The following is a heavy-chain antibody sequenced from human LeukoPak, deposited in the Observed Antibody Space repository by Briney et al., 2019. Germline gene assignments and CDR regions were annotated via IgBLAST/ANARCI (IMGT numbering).Heavy chain of an antibody. CDR1: GLIFSNYA. D-gene: IGHD1-26*01. CDR2: IGGSGVNT. V-gene: IGHV3-23*01. CDR3: AKGMSGSSPYNWFDP. J-gene: IGHJ5*02. Sequence: PGGSLRLSCAASGLIFSNYAMSWVRQAPGKGLEWVSVIGGSGVNTYYADSVKGRFTISRDNSKNTLFLQMNSPRAEDTAVYYCAKGMSGSSPYNWFDPWGQGTLVTVSS.